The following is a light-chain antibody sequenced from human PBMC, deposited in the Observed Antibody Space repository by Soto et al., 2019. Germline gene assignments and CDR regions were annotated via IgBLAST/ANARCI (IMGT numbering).Light chain of an antibody. CDR2: DAS. CDR1: QRVSNTY. CDR3: QHYGKSPSFFT. J-gene: IGKJ3*01. V-gene: IGKV3-20*01. Sequence: EIVLTQSPGTLSLSPGERATLSCRASQRVSNTYLAWYQQKPGQAPRLLIYDASSRATGIPDKFIGSGSGSDFSLTISRLEPEDSAMYYCQHYGKSPSFFTFGHGTKVYIK.